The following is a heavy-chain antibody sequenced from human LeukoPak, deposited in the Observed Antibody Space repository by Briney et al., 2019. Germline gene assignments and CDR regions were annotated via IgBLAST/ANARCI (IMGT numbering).Heavy chain of an antibody. CDR3: AKDLLRYFDWSGGYFDY. CDR2: ISGSGGGT. Sequence: PGGSLRLSCAASGFTFSSYAMSWVRQAPGKGREWVSAISGSGGGTYYADSVKGRFTISRDNSKNTLYLQMNSLRAEDTAVYYCAKDLLRYFDWSGGYFDYWGQGTLVTVSS. D-gene: IGHD3-9*01. CDR1: GFTFSSYA. V-gene: IGHV3-23*01. J-gene: IGHJ4*02.